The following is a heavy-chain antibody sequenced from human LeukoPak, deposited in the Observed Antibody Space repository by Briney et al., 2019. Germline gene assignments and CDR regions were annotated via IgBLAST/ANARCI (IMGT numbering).Heavy chain of an antibody. Sequence: GGSLRLSCAASGFTFTDSSMHWVRQASGKGLEWVGRIRSKSNNYATAYAASVNGRFNISRDDSKNMLYLQMNSLRAEDTAVYYCAKDGLLVVISVLEYYFDYWGQGTLVTVSS. CDR3: AKDGLLVVISVLEYYFDY. CDR2: IRSKSNNYAT. CDR1: GFTFTDSS. J-gene: IGHJ4*02. D-gene: IGHD2-8*02. V-gene: IGHV3-73*01.